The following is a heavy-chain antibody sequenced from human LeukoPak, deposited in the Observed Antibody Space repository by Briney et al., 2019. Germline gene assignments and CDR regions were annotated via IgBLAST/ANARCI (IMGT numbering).Heavy chain of an antibody. J-gene: IGHJ5*02. Sequence: ASVKVSCKASGYTFTGYYMHWVRQAPGQGLEWMGWISAYNGNTNYAQKLQGRVTMTTDTSTSTAYMELRSLRSDDTAVYYCARGGDYGDYGDWFDPWGQGTLVTVSS. D-gene: IGHD4-17*01. CDR2: ISAYNGNT. V-gene: IGHV1-18*04. CDR3: ARGGDYGDYGDWFDP. CDR1: GYTFTGYY.